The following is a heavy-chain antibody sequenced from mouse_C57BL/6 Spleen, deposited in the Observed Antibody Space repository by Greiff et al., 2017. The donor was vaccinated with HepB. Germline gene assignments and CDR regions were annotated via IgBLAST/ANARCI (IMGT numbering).Heavy chain of an antibody. CDR2: INYDGSST. CDR1: GFTFSDYY. D-gene: IGHD2-4*01. J-gene: IGHJ4*01. CDR3: AREGYDYSSYYAMDY. Sequence: EVQVVESEGGLVQPGSSMKLSCTASGFTFSDYYMAWVRQVPEKGLEWVANINYDGSSTYYLDSLKSRFIISRDNAKNILYLQMSSLKSEDTATYYCAREGYDYSSYYAMDYWGQGTSVTVSS. V-gene: IGHV5-16*01.